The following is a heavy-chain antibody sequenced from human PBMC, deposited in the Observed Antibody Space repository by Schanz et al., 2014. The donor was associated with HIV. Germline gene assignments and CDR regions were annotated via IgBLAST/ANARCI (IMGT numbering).Heavy chain of an antibody. V-gene: IGHV3-7*01. Sequence: VQLVESGGGVVQPGRSLRLSCAASGFTFSNYGMNWVRQAPGKGLEWVANINHDGSVKGYLASVKGRFTISRDNANNSVYLQMNSLRGEDTAVYYCVRETSSGVDYFDYWGQGTLVTVS. CDR1: GFTFSNYG. CDR3: VRETSSGVDYFDY. J-gene: IGHJ4*02. D-gene: IGHD3-10*01. CDR2: INHDGSVK.